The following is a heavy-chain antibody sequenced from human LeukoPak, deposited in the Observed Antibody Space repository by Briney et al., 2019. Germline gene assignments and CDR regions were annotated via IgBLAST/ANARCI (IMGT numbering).Heavy chain of an antibody. J-gene: IGHJ3*02. Sequence: SETLSLTCTVSGGSISSYYWSWIRQPPGKGLEWIGYVYYSGSTNYNPSLKSRVTISVDTSKNQFSLKLSSVTAADTAVYYCARDNDSSGNDAFDIWGQGTMVTVSS. CDR1: GGSISSYY. D-gene: IGHD3-22*01. CDR3: ARDNDSSGNDAFDI. V-gene: IGHV4-59*01. CDR2: VYYSGST.